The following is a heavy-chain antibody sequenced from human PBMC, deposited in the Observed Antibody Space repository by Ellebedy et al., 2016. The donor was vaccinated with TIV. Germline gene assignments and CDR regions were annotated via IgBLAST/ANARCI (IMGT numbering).Heavy chain of an antibody. CDR1: GSTFSNVW. D-gene: IGHD7-27*01. CDR3: AKRLGIAGPSGDY. CDR2: ISGSGGTT. J-gene: IGHJ4*02. Sequence: GESLKISCVGSGSTFSNVWMSWVRQAPGKGLEWISAISGSGGTTKYADSVKGRFTISRDNSKNTLYLQMNSLRAEDTAVYYCAKRLGIAGPSGDYWGQGTLVTVSS. V-gene: IGHV3-23*01.